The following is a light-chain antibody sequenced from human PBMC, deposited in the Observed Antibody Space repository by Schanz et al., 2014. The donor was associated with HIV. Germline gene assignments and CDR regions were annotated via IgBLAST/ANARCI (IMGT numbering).Light chain of an antibody. CDR1: SSNIGSNT. CDR3: AAWDDTLNGPV. J-gene: IGLJ2*01. CDR2: ANN. V-gene: IGLV1-44*01. Sequence: QSVVTQPPSASGTPGQRVTISCSGTSSNIGSNTVNWYQRLPGTAPKLLIYANNQRPSGVPDRFSGSKSGTSASLAISGLQSEDEAHYFCAAWDDTLNGPVFGGGTKLTVL.